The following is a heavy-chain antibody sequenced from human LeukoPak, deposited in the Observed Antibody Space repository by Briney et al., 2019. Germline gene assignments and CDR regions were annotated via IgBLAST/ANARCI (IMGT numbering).Heavy chain of an antibody. CDR2: INHSGST. D-gene: IGHD6-6*01. CDR1: GGSFSGYY. CDR3: ARDRLRIAARRDFDY. Sequence: PSETLSLTCAVYGGSFSGYYWSWIRQSPGKGLEWIGEINHSGSTNYNPSLKSRVTISVDTSKNQFSLKLSSVTAADTAVYYCARDRLRIAARRDFDYWGQGTLVTVSS. V-gene: IGHV4-34*01. J-gene: IGHJ4*02.